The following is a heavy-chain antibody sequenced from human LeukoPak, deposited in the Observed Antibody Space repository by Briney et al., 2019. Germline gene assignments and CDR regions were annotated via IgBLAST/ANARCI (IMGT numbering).Heavy chain of an antibody. J-gene: IGHJ4*02. CDR2: ISSTGSGR. D-gene: IGHD1-26*01. Sequence: GGSLRLSCAASAFSLSNYEMHWVRQAPGKGLEWIAYISSTGSGRFYADSVKGRFTISRDNAKNSLYLQMNSLRVEDTAVYYCARDQWDEDSFDYWGQGTLVTVSS. V-gene: IGHV3-48*03. CDR1: AFSLSNYE. CDR3: ARDQWDEDSFDY.